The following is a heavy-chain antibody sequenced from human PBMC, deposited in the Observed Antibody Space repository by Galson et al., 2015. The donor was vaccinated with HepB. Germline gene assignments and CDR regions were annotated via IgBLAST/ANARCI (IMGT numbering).Heavy chain of an antibody. J-gene: IGHJ4*02. D-gene: IGHD6-19*01. Sequence: LRLSCAASGFTFSSYAMSWVRQAPGKGLEWVSAISGSGGSTYYADSVKGRFTISRDNSKNTLYLQMNSLRAEDTAVYYCAKDSPYSSGWYLGFDYWGQGTLVTVSS. CDR2: ISGSGGST. CDR3: AKDSPYSSGWYLGFDY. V-gene: IGHV3-23*01. CDR1: GFTFSSYA.